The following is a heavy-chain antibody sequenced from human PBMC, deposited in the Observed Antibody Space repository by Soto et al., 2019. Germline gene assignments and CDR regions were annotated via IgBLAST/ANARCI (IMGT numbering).Heavy chain of an antibody. CDR1: GAPITCCDYS. V-gene: IGHV4-30-2*01. J-gene: IGHJ5*02. CDR2: IFHGGST. Sequence: PSETLSLTCPISGAPITCCDYSRNWIPQPPWKGLEWIGHIFHGGSTYYNPSLRSRVTISVDRSRTQFSLKMSSVTAADTAVYYCARGRVVVPAAVMFNCLDPWGQGALVTVS. CDR3: ARGRVVVPAAVMFNCLDP. D-gene: IGHD2-2*01.